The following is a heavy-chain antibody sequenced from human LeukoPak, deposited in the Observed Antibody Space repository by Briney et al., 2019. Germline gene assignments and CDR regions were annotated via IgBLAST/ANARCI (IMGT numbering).Heavy chain of an antibody. CDR3: ARDTESSYNWFDP. D-gene: IGHD6-19*01. V-gene: IGHV3-48*01. CDR1: GFPLSSYS. CDR2: ISSSGSAI. J-gene: IGHJ5*02. Sequence: PGGSLRLSCAASGFPLSSYSINWVRQAPGEGLEWVSYISSSGSAIYYVDSVKGRFTVSRDNAKNSLFLQMNSLRAEDTGVYYCARDTESSYNWFDPWGRGTLVTVSS.